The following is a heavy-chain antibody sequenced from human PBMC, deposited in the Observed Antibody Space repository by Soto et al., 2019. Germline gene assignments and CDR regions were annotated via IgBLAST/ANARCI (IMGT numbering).Heavy chain of an antibody. V-gene: IGHV4-34*01. J-gene: IGHJ6*02. CDR1: GGSFSGYY. Sequence: SETLSLTCAVYGGSFSGYYWSWIRQPPGKGLEWIGEINHSGSTNYNPSLKSRVTISVDTSKNQFTLKLSSVTAADTAVYYCARGTAAAYHYYGMDVWGQGTTVTVSS. CDR2: INHSGST. CDR3: ARGTAAAYHYYGMDV. D-gene: IGHD6-25*01.